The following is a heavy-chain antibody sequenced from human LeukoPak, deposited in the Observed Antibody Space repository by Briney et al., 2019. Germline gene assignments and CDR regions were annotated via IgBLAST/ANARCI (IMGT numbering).Heavy chain of an antibody. CDR2: ISGSGGST. Sequence: GGSLRLSCAASGFTFSSHAMSWVRQAPGKGLEWVSAISGSGGSTYYADSMKGRFTISRDNSKNTLYVQMNSLRAEDTAVYYCAKDPDYSSLEYYFDYWGQGTLVTVSS. CDR3: AKDPDYSSLEYYFDY. V-gene: IGHV3-23*01. D-gene: IGHD4-11*01. CDR1: GFTFSSHA. J-gene: IGHJ4*02.